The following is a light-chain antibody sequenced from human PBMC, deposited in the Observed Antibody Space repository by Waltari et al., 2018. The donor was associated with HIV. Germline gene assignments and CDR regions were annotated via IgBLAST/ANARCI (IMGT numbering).Light chain of an antibody. CDR3: SAWDSSLGAWV. CDR2: RHN. V-gene: IGLV10-54*04. J-gene: IGLJ3*02. Sequence: QAGLTQPPSVSKDLRQTATLTCTGNSHNVGNQGSTWLQHHQGHPPKLLSYRHNNRPSGISRRFSASRSRNTASLTITGLQPEDEADYYCSAWDSSLGAWVFGGGTKLTVL. CDR1: SHNVGNQG.